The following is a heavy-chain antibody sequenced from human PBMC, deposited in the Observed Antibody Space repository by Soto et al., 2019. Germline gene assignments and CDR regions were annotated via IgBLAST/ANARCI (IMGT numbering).Heavy chain of an antibody. D-gene: IGHD1-26*01. CDR1: GFTFSSYG. CDR3: AKDRPNGSRPYYYGMDV. CDR2: ISYDGSNK. Sequence: QVQLVESGGGVVQPGRSLRLSCAASGFTFSSYGMHWVRQAPGKGLEWVAVISYDGSNKYYADSVKGRFTISRDNSKNTLYLQMNSLRAEDTAVYYCAKDRPNGSRPYYYGMDVWGQGTTVTVSS. V-gene: IGHV3-30*18. J-gene: IGHJ6*02.